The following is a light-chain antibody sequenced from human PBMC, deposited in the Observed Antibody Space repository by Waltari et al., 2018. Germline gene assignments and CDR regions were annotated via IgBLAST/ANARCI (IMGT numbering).Light chain of an antibody. CDR3: QQRRNWPLT. CDR1: QSFTNY. V-gene: IGKV3-11*01. Sequence: DIVLTQSPAILSLYPGERASLSCRSSQSFTNYLAWYQQKPGQAPRLLIYDTSNRATGIPARFSGSGFGTDFTLTISSLEPEDFAVYYCQQRRNWPLTFGGGTKVEIK. CDR2: DTS. J-gene: IGKJ4*01.